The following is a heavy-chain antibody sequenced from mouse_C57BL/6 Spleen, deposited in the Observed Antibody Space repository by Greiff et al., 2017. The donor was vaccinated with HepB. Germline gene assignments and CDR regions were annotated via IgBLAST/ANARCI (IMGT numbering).Heavy chain of an antibody. V-gene: IGHV1-81*01. CDR2: IYPRSGNT. Sequence: VKLMESGAELARPGASVKLSCKASGYTFTSYGISWVKQRTGQGLEWIGEIYPRSGNTYYNEKFKGKATLTADKSSSTAYMELRGLTSEDSAVYCWARSPRGLAFDYWGQGTTLTVSS. CDR1: GYTFTSYG. CDR3: ARSPRGLAFDY. J-gene: IGHJ2*01. D-gene: IGHD3-1*01.